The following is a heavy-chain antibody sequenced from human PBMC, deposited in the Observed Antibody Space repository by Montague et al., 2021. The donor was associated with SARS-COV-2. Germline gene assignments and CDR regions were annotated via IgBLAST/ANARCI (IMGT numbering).Heavy chain of an antibody. J-gene: IGHJ4*02. CDR1: SGSIISSGYY. V-gene: IGHV4-39*02. D-gene: IGHD3-10*01. Sequence: SETLSLTCSVSSGSIISSGYYWGWIRQPPGKELEWIGNIYYSGTTYYNPSLLSRGTISVDTSKNHLSLRLSSVTAADTAVYFCARGMIRGVTTSFDYWGQGSQVTVSS. CDR2: IYYSGTT. CDR3: ARGMIRGVTTSFDY.